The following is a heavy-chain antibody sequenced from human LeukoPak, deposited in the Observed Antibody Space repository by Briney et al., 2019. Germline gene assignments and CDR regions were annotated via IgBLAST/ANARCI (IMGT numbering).Heavy chain of an antibody. CDR2: INHSGST. J-gene: IGHJ4*02. V-gene: IGHV4-34*01. D-gene: IGHD3-3*01. Sequence: SETLSLTCAVYGGSFSGYYWSWIRQPPGKGLEWIGEINHSGSTNYNPSLKSRVTISVDTSKNQFPLKLSSVTAADTAVYYCARGGRFLGYYDFWSGYSNFEYWGQGTLVTVSS. CDR3: ARGGRFLGYYDFWSGYSNFEY. CDR1: GGSFSGYY.